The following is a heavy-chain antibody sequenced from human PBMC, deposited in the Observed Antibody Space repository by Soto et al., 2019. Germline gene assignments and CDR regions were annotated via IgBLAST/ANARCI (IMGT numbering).Heavy chain of an antibody. Sequence: TGGSLRLSCAASGFTFSSYAMQWVRQAPGKGLEWVAVISYDGSNKYYADSVKGRFTISRDNSKNTLYLQMNSLRAEDMAVYYCARESYYDFWSGYSYYYYGMDVWGQGTTVTVSS. J-gene: IGHJ6*02. CDR1: GFTFSSYA. D-gene: IGHD3-3*01. CDR3: ARESYYDFWSGYSYYYYGMDV. CDR2: ISYDGSNK. V-gene: IGHV3-30-3*01.